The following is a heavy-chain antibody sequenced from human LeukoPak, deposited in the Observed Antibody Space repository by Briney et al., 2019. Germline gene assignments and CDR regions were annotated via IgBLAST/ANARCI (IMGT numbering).Heavy chain of an antibody. D-gene: IGHD6-6*01. CDR1: GGSFSGYY. CDR3: AREGIGSSSSYSI. Sequence: PSETLSLTCAVYGGSFSGYYWSWIRQPPGKALEWIGEINHSGSTNYNPSLKSRVTISVDTSKNQFSLKLSSVTAADTAVYYCAREGIGSSSSYSIWGQGTLVTVSS. J-gene: IGHJ4*02. V-gene: IGHV4-34*01. CDR2: INHSGST.